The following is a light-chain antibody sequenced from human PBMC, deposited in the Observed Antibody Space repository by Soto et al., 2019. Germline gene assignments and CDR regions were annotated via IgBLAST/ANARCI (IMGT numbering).Light chain of an antibody. CDR3: QHYKTWPLA. Sequence: SLATVTVSPGERASISGSASQSISNNLAWYQQQPGQTPRLLIYDVSNRATGIPARFSGSGSGTDFTLTISSLEPEDFAVYYCQHYKTWPLAFGGGTKVDNK. CDR2: DVS. V-gene: IGKV3-11*01. CDR1: QSISNN. J-gene: IGKJ4*01.